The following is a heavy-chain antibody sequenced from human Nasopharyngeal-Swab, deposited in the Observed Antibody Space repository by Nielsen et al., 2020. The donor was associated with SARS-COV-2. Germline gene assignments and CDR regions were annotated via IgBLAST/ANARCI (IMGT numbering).Heavy chain of an antibody. V-gene: IGHV3-30*18. CDR1: GFTFSSYG. CDR2: ISYDGSNK. D-gene: IGHD3-3*01. J-gene: IGHJ4*02. Sequence: GESLKISCAAPGFTFSSYGMHWVRQAPGKGLEWVAVISYDGSNKYYADSVKGRFTISRDNSKNTLYPQMNSLRAEDTAVYYCAKEGIWSGYYRAFDYWGQGTLVTVSS. CDR3: AKEGIWSGYYRAFDY.